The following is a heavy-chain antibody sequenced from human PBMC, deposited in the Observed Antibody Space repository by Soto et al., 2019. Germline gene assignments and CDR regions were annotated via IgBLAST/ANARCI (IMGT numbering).Heavy chain of an antibody. V-gene: IGHV3-23*01. D-gene: IGHD6-13*01. J-gene: IGHJ1*01. CDR1: GFTFSSYA. CDR3: AKDLYSSSWGYFQH. CDR2: ISGSGSST. Sequence: GGSLRLSCAASGFTFSSYAMSWVRQAPGKGLEWVSAISGSGSSTYYADSVKGRFTISRDNSKNTLYLQMNSLRAEETAVYYCAKDLYSSSWGYFQHWGQGTLVTVSS.